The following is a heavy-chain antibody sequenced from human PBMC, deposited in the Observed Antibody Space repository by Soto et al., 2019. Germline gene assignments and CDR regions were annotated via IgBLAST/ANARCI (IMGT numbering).Heavy chain of an antibody. Sequence: GGSLRLSCAASGFTFSNAWMNWVRQTPGRGLEWVGRIKSKAAGGTTDYAAPLKGRFTISRDDSQNTLYLQMNSLKTEDTAVYYCARDKAADHDAFDIWGQGTMVTVSS. CDR1: GFTFSNAW. V-gene: IGHV3-15*07. D-gene: IGHD6-13*01. CDR2: IKSKAAGGTT. CDR3: ARDKAADHDAFDI. J-gene: IGHJ3*02.